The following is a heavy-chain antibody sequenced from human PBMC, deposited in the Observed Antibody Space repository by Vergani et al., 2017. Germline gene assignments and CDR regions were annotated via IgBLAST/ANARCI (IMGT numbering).Heavy chain of an antibody. Sequence: QVQLVQSGAEVKKPGSSVKVSCKASGGTFSSYAISWVRQAPGQGLEWMGGIIPIFGTATSAQKFQGRVPITADESTSTAYMELSSLRSEDTAVYYCARVCNRSYYYYYYYMDVWGKGTTVTVSS. V-gene: IGHV1-69*01. CDR2: IIPIFGTA. CDR3: ARVCNRSYYYYYYYMDV. J-gene: IGHJ6*03. CDR1: GGTFSSYA. D-gene: IGHD1-14*01.